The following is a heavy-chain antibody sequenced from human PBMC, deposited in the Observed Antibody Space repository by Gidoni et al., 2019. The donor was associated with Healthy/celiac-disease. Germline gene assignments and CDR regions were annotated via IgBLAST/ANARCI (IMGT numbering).Heavy chain of an antibody. V-gene: IGHV3-48*02. CDR3: ARDQLIVGATGELDY. Sequence: EVQLVESGGGLVQPGGSLRVSCAASGFTFSSYSMNWVRQAPGKGLEWVSYISSSSSTIYYADSVKGRFTISRDNAKNSLYLQMNSLRDEDTAVYYCARDQLIVGATGELDYWGQGTLVTVSS. D-gene: IGHD1-26*01. J-gene: IGHJ4*02. CDR1: GFTFSSYS. CDR2: ISSSSSTI.